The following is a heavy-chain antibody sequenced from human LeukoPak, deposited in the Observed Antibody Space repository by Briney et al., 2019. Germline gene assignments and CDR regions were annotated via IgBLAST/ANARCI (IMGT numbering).Heavy chain of an antibody. V-gene: IGHV4-4*07. CDR3: ARDISGWYFALDRNWYFDL. Sequence: SATLSLTCTVSGGSISSYYWSWIRQPAGKGLEWIGRIYTSGSTNYNPSLKSRVTMSVDTSKNQFSLKLSSVTAADTAVYYCARDISGWYFALDRNWYFDLGGRGTLVTVS. J-gene: IGHJ2*01. D-gene: IGHD6-19*01. CDR2: IYTSGST. CDR1: GGSISSYY.